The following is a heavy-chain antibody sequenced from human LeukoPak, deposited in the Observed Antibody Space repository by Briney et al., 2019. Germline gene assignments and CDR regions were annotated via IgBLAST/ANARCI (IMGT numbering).Heavy chain of an antibody. CDR1: GGTFSSYA. V-gene: IGHV1-69*13. Sequence: SVKVSCKASGGTFSSYAISWVRQAPGQGLEWMGEIIPIFGTANYAQKFQGRVTITADESTSTAYMELSSLRSEDTAVYYCARSRRKVDTAMVNPRDLLNYYYYGMDVWGQGTTVTVSS. CDR2: IIPIFGTA. J-gene: IGHJ6*02. CDR3: ARSRRKVDTAMVNPRDLLNYYYYGMDV. D-gene: IGHD5-18*01.